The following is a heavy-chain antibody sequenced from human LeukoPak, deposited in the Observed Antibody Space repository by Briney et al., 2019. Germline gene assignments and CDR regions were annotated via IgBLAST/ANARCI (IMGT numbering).Heavy chain of an antibody. CDR3: ANQEQYYYDSSGYSY. J-gene: IGHJ4*02. CDR2: IIPIFGTA. V-gene: IGHV1-69*05. D-gene: IGHD3-22*01. Sequence: SVKVSCKASGGTFSSYAISWVRQAPGQGLEWMGGIIPIFGTANYAQKFQGRVTITTDESTSIAYMELSSLRSEDTAVYYCANQEQYYYDSSGYSYWGQGTLVTVSS. CDR1: GGTFSSYA.